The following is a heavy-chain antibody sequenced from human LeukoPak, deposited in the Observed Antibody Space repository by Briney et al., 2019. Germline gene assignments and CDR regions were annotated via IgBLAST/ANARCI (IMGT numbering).Heavy chain of an antibody. J-gene: IGHJ4*02. V-gene: IGHV4-30-2*01. Sequence: PSESLSLTCTVSGGSISSGGYSWSWIRQPPGKGLEWIGYIYHSGSTYYNPSLKSRVTISVDRSKNQFSLKLSSVTAADTAVYYCARGSAAAGNNFDYWGQGTLVTVSS. CDR1: GGSISSGGYS. CDR2: IYHSGST. D-gene: IGHD6-13*01. CDR3: ARGSAAAGNNFDY.